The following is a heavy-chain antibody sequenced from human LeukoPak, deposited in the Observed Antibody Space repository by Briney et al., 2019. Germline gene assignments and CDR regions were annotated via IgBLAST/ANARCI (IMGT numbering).Heavy chain of an antibody. Sequence: PGGSLSLSCAASGFTFSSYSMNWVRQAPGKGLEWVSSISSSNSYMYYADSVKGRFTISRDNAKNSLYLQMNSLRAEDTAVYYCARDYFAVANNGDGFDIWGQGTMVTISS. J-gene: IGHJ3*02. D-gene: IGHD6-19*01. CDR3: ARDYFAVANNGDGFDI. CDR2: ISSSNSYM. V-gene: IGHV3-21*01. CDR1: GFTFSSYS.